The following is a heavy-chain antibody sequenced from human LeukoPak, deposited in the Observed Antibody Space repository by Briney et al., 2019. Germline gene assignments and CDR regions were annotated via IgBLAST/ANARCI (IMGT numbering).Heavy chain of an antibody. Sequence: GRSLRLSCAASGFTFSSYAMHWVRQAPGKGLEWVAVISYDGNIKYYTDSVKGRFTISRDNSKNTLYLQMSSLRAEDTAVYYCVIIPVRYGDFDYWGQGTLVTVSS. CDR1: GFTFSSYA. J-gene: IGHJ4*02. V-gene: IGHV3-30*14. D-gene: IGHD4-17*01. CDR3: VIIPVRYGDFDY. CDR2: ISYDGNIK.